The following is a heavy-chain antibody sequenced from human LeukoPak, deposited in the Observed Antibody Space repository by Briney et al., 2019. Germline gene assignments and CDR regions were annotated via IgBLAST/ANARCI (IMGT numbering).Heavy chain of an antibody. CDR1: GFIFHDFA. CDR3: VKDGRAVAMV. CDR2: ISGDATNT. Sequence: QPGGSLRLSCAASGFIFHDFAMHWVRQTPGKGLEWLSHISGDATNTYYAASVKGRLTISRDNSKNSLYLQMNSLITEDTAFYYCVKDGRAVAMVWGQGTLVTVS. V-gene: IGHV3-43*02. D-gene: IGHD6-19*01. J-gene: IGHJ4*02.